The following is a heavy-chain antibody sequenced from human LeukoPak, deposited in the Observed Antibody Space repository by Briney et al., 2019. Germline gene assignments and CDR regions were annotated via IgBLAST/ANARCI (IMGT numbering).Heavy chain of an antibody. J-gene: IGHJ3*02. Sequence: ASVKVSCKASGYTFTGYYIHWMRQAPGQGLEWMGWINPNSGGTNYAQKFQGRVTMTRDTSISTAYMELSRLRSDDTAVYYCARESRDGHSDAFDIWGQGTMVTVSS. CDR2: INPNSGGT. D-gene: IGHD5-24*01. CDR1: GYTFTGYY. CDR3: ARESRDGHSDAFDI. V-gene: IGHV1-2*02.